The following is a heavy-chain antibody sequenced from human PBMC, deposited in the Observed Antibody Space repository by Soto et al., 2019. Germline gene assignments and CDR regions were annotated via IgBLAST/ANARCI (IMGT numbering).Heavy chain of an antibody. CDR3: ARPYYFESTGYRPVDN. Sequence: EVQLVESGGGLVQPGGSLRLSCAGSGFTFSDYWMSWVRQAPGKGLEWVANIKKDGSDKNYVDSVKGRFTISRDNAKNSLYLQMNSLRAEDTALYYCARPYYFESTGYRPVDNWGQGTLVTVSS. V-gene: IGHV3-7*01. CDR2: IKKDGSDK. CDR1: GFTFSDYW. D-gene: IGHD3-22*01. J-gene: IGHJ4*02.